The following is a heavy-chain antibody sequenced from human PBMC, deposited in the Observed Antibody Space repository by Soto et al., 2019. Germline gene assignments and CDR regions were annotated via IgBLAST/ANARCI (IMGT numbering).Heavy chain of an antibody. CDR1: GGSISSYY. CDR2: IYYSGST. V-gene: IGHV4-59*08. CDR3: ASRNYYYGMDV. J-gene: IGHJ6*02. Sequence: PSETLSLTCTVSGGSISSYYWSWIRQPPGKGLEWIGYIYYSGSTNYNPSLKSRVTISVDTSKNQFSLKLSSVTAADAAVYYCASRNYYYGMDVWGQGXTVTVSS.